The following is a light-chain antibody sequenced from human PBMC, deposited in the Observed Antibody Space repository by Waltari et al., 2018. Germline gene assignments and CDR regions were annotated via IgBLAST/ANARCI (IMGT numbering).Light chain of an antibody. CDR2: YDS. V-gene: IGLV3-21*04. CDR3: LVWHSTIDHQGV. J-gene: IGLJ2*01. CDR1: NIGSKS. Sequence: SYVVTQSPSVSVAPGETARITCGGDNIGSKSVHWYQQRPGQAPVLVISYDSDRPSGSPGRSSGSNDGNTATRTSSWVEAEDEADYYCLVWHSTIDHQGVFGGGTKLTVL.